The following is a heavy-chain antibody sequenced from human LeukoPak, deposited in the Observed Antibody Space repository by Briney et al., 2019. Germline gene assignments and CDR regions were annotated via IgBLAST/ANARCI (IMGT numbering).Heavy chain of an antibody. J-gene: IGHJ4*02. CDR2: INQDGSEK. CDR1: GFTFSSYW. V-gene: IGHV3-7*01. D-gene: IGHD2-15*01. Sequence: LAGGSLRLSCAASGFTFSSYWMSWVRQAPGKGLEWVANINQDGSEKYYVDSVKGRFTISRDNAKNSLYLQMSSLRAEDTALYYCASRSSVAASGPGWGQGTLVTVSS. CDR3: ASRSSVAASGPG.